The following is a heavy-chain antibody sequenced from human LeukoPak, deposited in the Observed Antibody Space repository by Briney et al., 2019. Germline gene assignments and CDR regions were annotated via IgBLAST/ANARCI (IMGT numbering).Heavy chain of an antibody. J-gene: IGHJ4*02. D-gene: IGHD4-17*01. CDR3: ARHVYGKGDFDY. Sequence: SETLSLTCTVSGCSISSYYWSWIRQPPGQGLEWIGYIYTSGSTNYNPSLKSRVTISVDTSKNQFSLKLSSVTAADKAVYYCARHVYGKGDFDYWGQGTLVTVSS. V-gene: IGHV4-4*09. CDR2: IYTSGST. CDR1: GCSISSYY.